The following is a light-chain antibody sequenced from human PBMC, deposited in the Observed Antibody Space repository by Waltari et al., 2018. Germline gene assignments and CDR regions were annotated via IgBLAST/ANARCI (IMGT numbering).Light chain of an antibody. V-gene: IGKV3-20*01. J-gene: IGKJ1*01. Sequence: LVLTQSPGTLYLSPGERATLSCRASQSVSRSLAWYQQKPGQAPKLLIYGASTRATGIPDRFTGSGSGTDFSLTISSLEPEDFAIYFCQHYVRLPATFGQGTKVEIK. CDR2: GAS. CDR1: QSVSRS. CDR3: QHYVRLPAT.